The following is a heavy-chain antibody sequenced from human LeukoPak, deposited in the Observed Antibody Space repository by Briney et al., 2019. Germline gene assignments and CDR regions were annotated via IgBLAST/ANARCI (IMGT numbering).Heavy chain of an antibody. CDR3: ARVRVVVTAIRGRAFDI. CDR2: IIPIFGTA. D-gene: IGHD2-21*02. V-gene: IGHV1-69*05. CDR1: GGTFSSYA. Sequence: SVKVSCKASGGTFSSYAISWVRQAPGQGLEWMGRIIPIFGTANYAQKFQGRVTITTDESTSTAYMELSSLRSEDTAVYYCARVRVVVTAIRGRAFDIWGQGTMVTVSS. J-gene: IGHJ3*02.